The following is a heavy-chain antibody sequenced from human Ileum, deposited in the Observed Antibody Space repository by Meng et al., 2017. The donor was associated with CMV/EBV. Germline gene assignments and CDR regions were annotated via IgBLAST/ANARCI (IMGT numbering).Heavy chain of an antibody. Sequence: GESLKISCAASGFTFSSYAMHWVRQAPGKGLEWVAVISYDGSNKYYADSVKGRFTISRDNSKNTLYLQMNSLRAEDTAVYYCARGYRSAFDIWGQGTMVTVSS. CDR2: ISYDGSNK. CDR1: GFTFSSYA. V-gene: IGHV3-30*04. J-gene: IGHJ3*02. CDR3: ARGYRSAFDI. D-gene: IGHD1-14*01.